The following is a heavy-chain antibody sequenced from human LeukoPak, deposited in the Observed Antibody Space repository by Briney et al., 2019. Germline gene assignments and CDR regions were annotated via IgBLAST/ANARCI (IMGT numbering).Heavy chain of an antibody. D-gene: IGHD5-18*01. CDR3: ARDLSRWGYSPLPV. Sequence: PGGSLRLSCAASGFTFSSYWMHWVRQSPGKGLVWVSRIKTDGSDTYHADSVRGRFTISRDNAKNTLYLQMDSLRAEDTAVYYCARDLSRWGYSPLPVWGKGTTVSVSS. V-gene: IGHV3-74*01. CDR1: GFTFSSYW. CDR2: IKTDGSDT. J-gene: IGHJ6*04.